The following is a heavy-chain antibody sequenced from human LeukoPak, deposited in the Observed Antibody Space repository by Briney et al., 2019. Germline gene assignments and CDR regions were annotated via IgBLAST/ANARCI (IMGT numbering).Heavy chain of an antibody. CDR2: IYTSGSS. V-gene: IGHV4-4*07. CDR1: GGSISSYY. D-gene: IGHD3-3*01. CDR3: ARVLSGYSPHDAFDI. Sequence: SETLSLTCTVSGGSISSYYWSWIRQPAGKGLEWIGRIYTSGSSNYNPSLKSRVTMSVDTSKNQFSLKLSSVTAADTAVYYCARVLSGYSPHDAFDIWGQGTMVTVSS. J-gene: IGHJ3*02.